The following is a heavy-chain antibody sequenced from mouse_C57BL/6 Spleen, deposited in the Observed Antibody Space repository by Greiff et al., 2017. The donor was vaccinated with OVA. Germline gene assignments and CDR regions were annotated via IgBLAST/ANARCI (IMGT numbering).Heavy chain of an antibody. J-gene: IGHJ1*03. Sequence: EVKLVESGGGLVKPGGSLKLSCAASGFTFSSYAMSWVRQTPDNRLEWVATISDGGSYTYYPDNVKGRFTISRDNAKNNLYLQMSHLKSEDTAMYYCAAERNWYLDVWGTGTTVTVSS. CDR3: AAERNWYLDV. CDR2: ISDGGSYT. V-gene: IGHV5-4*03. CDR1: GFTFSSYA.